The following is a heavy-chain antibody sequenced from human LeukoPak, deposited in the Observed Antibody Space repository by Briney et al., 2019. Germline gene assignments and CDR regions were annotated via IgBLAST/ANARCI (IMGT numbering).Heavy chain of an antibody. V-gene: IGHV4-59*08. CDR1: GGSISSYY. D-gene: IGHD4-23*01. CDR3: ARSRGGRIF. Sequence: PSETLSPTCTVAGGSISSYYWSWIRQPPRKGLEWIGYIYYSGSTNYNPSLKSRVTISVDTSKNQFSLKLSSVTAADTAVYYCARSRGGRIFWGQGTLVTVSS. CDR2: IYYSGST. J-gene: IGHJ4*02.